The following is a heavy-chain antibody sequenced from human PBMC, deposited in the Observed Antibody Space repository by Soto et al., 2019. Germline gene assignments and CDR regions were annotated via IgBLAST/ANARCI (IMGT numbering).Heavy chain of an antibody. CDR1: GGSVSSGSYY. CDR3: ARPLSSDGPMDV. D-gene: IGHD2-2*01. CDR2: IYYSGST. J-gene: IGHJ6*02. Sequence: QVQLQESGPGLVKPSETLSLTCTVSGGSVSSGSYYWSWIRQPPGKGLEWIGYIYYSGSTNYNPSLKSRVTISVDTSRNQFSLKLSSVTAADTAVYYCARPLSSDGPMDVWGQGTTVTVSS. V-gene: IGHV4-61*01.